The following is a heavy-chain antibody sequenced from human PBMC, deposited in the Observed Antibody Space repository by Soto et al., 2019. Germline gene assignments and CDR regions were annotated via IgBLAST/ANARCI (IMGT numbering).Heavy chain of an antibody. CDR2: IDPSDSYT. CDR3: ASQLRYFALGI. V-gene: IGHV5-10-1*01. CDR1: GYSFTSYW. Sequence: GESLKISCKGSGYSFTSYWISWVRQMPGKGLEWMGRIDPSDSYTNYSPSFQGHVTISADKSISTAYLQWSSLTASDTAMYSCASQLRYFALGIWGQGTMVTVSS. J-gene: IGHJ3*02. D-gene: IGHD3-9*01.